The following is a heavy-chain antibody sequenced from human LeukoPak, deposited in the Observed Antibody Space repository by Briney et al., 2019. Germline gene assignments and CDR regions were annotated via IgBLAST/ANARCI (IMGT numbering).Heavy chain of an antibody. V-gene: IGHV3-48*01. CDR2: ISSSSSTI. Sequence: GGSLRLSCAASGFTFSSYSMNWVRQAPGKGLEWVSYISSSSSTIYYADSVKGRFTISRDNAKNSLYLQMNSLRAEDTAVYYCARRMIVPAAIPSLAFDIWGQGTMVTVSS. J-gene: IGHJ3*02. CDR1: GFTFSSYS. D-gene: IGHD2-2*02. CDR3: ARRMIVPAAIPSLAFDI.